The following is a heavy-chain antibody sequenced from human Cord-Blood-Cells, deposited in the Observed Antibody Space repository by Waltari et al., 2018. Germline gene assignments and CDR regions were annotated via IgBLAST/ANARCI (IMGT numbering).Heavy chain of an antibody. J-gene: IGHJ4*02. Sequence: QVQLQQWGAGLLKPSETLSLTCAVYGGSFSGYYCRWIRQPPGKGLEWIGEINHSGSTNYNPSLKSRVTISVDTSKNQFSLKLSSVTAADTAVYYCARGRSGYYYPDYWGQGTLVTVSS. CDR2: INHSGST. CDR3: ARGRSGYYYPDY. CDR1: GGSFSGYY. D-gene: IGHD3-3*01. V-gene: IGHV4-34*01.